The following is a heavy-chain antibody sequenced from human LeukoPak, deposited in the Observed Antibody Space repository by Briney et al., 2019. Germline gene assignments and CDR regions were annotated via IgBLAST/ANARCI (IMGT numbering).Heavy chain of an antibody. CDR1: GYTFTSYY. CDR2: INPSGGST. CDR3: ARTARRSGTIFVANWFDP. D-gene: IGHD3-3*01. Sequence: GASVKVSCKASGYTFTSYYMHWVRQAPGQGLEWMGIINPSGGSTSYAQKFQGRVTMTRNTSISTAYMELSSLRSEDTAVYYCARTARRSGTIFVANWFDPWGQGTLVTVSS. V-gene: IGHV1-46*01. J-gene: IGHJ5*02.